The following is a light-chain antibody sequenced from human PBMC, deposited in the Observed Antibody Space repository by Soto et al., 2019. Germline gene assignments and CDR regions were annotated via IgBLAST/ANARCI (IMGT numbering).Light chain of an antibody. J-gene: IGLJ2*01. CDR1: SSDVGSYNR. CDR3: SSYTSSSTVV. CDR2: EVS. Sequence: QSALTQPPSVSGSPGPSVTISCTGTSSDVGSYNRVSWYQQPPGTAPKLMLYEVSNRPSGVPDRFAGSKSGNTASLTISGLQAEGEADYYCSSYTSSSTVVFGGGTKLTVL. V-gene: IGLV2-18*02.